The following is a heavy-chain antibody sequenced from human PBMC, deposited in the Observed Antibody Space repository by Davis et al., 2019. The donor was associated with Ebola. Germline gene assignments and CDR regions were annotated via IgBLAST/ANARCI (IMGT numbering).Heavy chain of an antibody. CDR3: ARWAGSSGDLRAFDI. Sequence: MPSETLSLTCTVSGASISRDYWSWIRQPPGKGLEWIGYIYYSGSTNYNPSLKSRVTISVDTSKNQFFLKLSSVTAADTAMYYCARWAGSSGDLRAFDIWGQGTMVTVSS. D-gene: IGHD6-19*01. V-gene: IGHV4-59*08. CDR2: IYYSGST. CDR1: GASISRDY. J-gene: IGHJ3*02.